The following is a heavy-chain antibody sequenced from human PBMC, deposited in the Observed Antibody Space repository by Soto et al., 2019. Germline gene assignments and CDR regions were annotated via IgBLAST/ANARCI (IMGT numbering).Heavy chain of an antibody. J-gene: IGHJ3*02. Sequence: PSETLSLTCTVSGGSISSGDYYWSWIRQPPGKGLEWIGYIYYSGSTYYNPSLKSRVTISVDTSKNQFSLKLSSVTDADTAVYYCARGGYSSSSGGDAFDIWGQGTMVTVSS. CDR2: IYYSGST. CDR3: ARGGYSSSSGGDAFDI. D-gene: IGHD6-13*01. CDR1: GGSISSGDYY. V-gene: IGHV4-30-4*01.